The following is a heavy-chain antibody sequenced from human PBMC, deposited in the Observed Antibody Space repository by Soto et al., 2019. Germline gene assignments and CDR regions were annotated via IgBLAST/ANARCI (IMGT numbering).Heavy chain of an antibody. Sequence: EVQLVESGGGLVQPGGSLRLSCAASGFTFSDHYMDWVRQAPGKGLEWVARIRNKANSYSTEYAASVRGRFIISRDDSTNSLYLQTNSLKTEDTAVYYCARVGPKRDSGSSRPFDYWGQGTLLTVSS. CDR3: ARVGPKRDSGSSRPFDY. CDR1: GFTFSDHY. D-gene: IGHD1-26*01. CDR2: IRNKANSYST. V-gene: IGHV3-72*01. J-gene: IGHJ4*02.